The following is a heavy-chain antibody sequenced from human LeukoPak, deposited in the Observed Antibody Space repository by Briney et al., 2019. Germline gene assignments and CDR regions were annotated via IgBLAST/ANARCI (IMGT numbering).Heavy chain of an antibody. V-gene: IGHV4-34*01. J-gene: IGHJ4*02. CDR3: ARVGVAAAGTFGY. D-gene: IGHD6-13*01. CDR1: GGSFNGYY. CDR2: IYYSGST. Sequence: SETLSLTCAVYGGSFNGYYWSWIRQPPGKGLEWIGSIYYSGSTYYNPSLKSRVTISVDTSKNQFSLKLSSVTAADTAVYYCARVGVAAAGTFGYWGQGTLVTVSS.